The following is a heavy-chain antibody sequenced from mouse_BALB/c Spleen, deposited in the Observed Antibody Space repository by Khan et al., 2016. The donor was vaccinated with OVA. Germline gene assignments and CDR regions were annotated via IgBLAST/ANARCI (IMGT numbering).Heavy chain of an antibody. CDR1: GYTFTNYG. CDR2: ISTYTGEP. J-gene: IGHJ4*01. Sequence: QIQLVQSGPELKKPGETVKISCKASGYTFTNYGMNWVKQAPGKALKWMGWISTYTGEPTYAHDFKGRFAFSLETSASTAYLQINNLKNEDTATXCCTGPPRFAYGLVYWGQGTSVTVSS. CDR3: TGPPRFAYGLVY. V-gene: IGHV9-3-1*01.